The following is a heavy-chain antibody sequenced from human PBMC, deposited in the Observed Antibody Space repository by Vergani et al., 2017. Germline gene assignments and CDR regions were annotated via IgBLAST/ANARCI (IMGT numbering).Heavy chain of an antibody. D-gene: IGHD6-19*01. CDR1: FDSIRNLY. CDR3: ASDTHSGQRADR. V-gene: IGHV4-59*11. J-gene: IGHJ5*02. CDR2: IHYSENT. Sequence: QVQLQESGPGLVKSSETLSPTCSVSFDSIRNLYCNWIRQPPGKGLEWIGCIHYSENTNYNPSLKTRVTISVDTSKNQCSLTLTSVTAADTAVYYCASDTHSGQRADRWGQGILVTVTS.